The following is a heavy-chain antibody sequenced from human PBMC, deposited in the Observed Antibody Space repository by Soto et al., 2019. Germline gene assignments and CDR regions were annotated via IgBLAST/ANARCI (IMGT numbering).Heavy chain of an antibody. D-gene: IGHD4-17*01. Sequence: QITLKESGPPLVKPTQTLTLTCTFSGFSLSTSGVGVGWIRQPPGKTLEWLALIYWDDDKRYSSSLKSSLTITKDTSKNQVVLIMTNMDPVDTGRYYCAHRDPIGYGDYVGGFDYWGQGTLVTVSS. V-gene: IGHV2-5*02. CDR2: IYWDDDK. J-gene: IGHJ4*02. CDR1: GFSLSTSGVG. CDR3: AHRDPIGYGDYVGGFDY.